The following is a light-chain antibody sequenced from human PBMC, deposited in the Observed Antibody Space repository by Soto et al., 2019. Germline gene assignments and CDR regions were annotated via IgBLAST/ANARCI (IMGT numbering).Light chain of an antibody. J-gene: IGLJ3*02. Sequence: QLVLTQSSSASASLGSSVKLTCTLSSGHSSYIIAWHQQQPGKAPRYLMKLEGSGSYNKGSGVPDRFSGSSSGADRYLTISTLQFEDEADYYRETWDSNTRVFGGGTKLTV. CDR1: SGHSSYI. CDR2: LEGSGSY. CDR3: ETWDSNTRV. V-gene: IGLV4-60*02.